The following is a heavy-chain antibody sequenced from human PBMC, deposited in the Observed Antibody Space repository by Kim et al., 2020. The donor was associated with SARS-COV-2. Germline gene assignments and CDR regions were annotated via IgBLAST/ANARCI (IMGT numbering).Heavy chain of an antibody. CDR2: ISTSSEAI. J-gene: IGHJ4*02. D-gene: IGHD3-16*01. CDR1: GFPFSHYS. Sequence: GGSLRLSCAASGFPFSHYSMNWVRQAPGKGLEWLSYISTSSEAIYYADSVKGRFTISRDNAKNSLYLHLNSLRADDTAVYYCARTNYADHSPFFDYWGRRALVTGSS. V-gene: IGHV3-48*01. CDR3: ARTNYADHSPFFDY.